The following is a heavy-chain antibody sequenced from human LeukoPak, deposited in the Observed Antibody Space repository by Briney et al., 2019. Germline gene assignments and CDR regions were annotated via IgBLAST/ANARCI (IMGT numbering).Heavy chain of an antibody. Sequence: SETLSLTCTVSGDSISSYFWNWIRQTPGKGLEWIGFYNGRPNYNPSLKSRVTISVDTSKNQFSLKLNSVTAADTAVYYCARDSRGPDGLNAFDIWGQGTMVTVSS. V-gene: IGHV4-59*01. CDR2: FYNGRP. J-gene: IGHJ3*02. CDR1: GDSISSYF. D-gene: IGHD5-24*01. CDR3: ARDSRGPDGLNAFDI.